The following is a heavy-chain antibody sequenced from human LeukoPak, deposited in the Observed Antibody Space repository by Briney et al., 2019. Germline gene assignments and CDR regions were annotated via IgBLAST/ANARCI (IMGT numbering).Heavy chain of an antibody. CDR3: ARVHDTAGYYHYFDS. Sequence: GSLRLSCEASGFTFSTYPMHWVRQAPNKGLEWVAMISHHGSNEYYADSVKGRFTISRDNSKNTLYLQMNNPRVEDTAIYYCARVHDTAGYYHYFDSWGQGALVTVSS. V-gene: IGHV3-30*14. CDR1: GFTFSTYP. J-gene: IGHJ4*02. D-gene: IGHD3-9*01. CDR2: ISHHGSNE.